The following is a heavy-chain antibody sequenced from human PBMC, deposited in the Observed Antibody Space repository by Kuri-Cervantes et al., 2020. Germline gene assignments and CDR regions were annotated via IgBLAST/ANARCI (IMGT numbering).Heavy chain of an antibody. CDR2: ISAYSGNT. CDR3: ARATGLLWLWDYYYGMDV. Sequence: ASVKVSCKASGYTFTSYGISWVRQAPGQGLEWMGWISAYSGNTNYAQKLQGRVTMTTDTSTSTAYMELRSLRSDDTAVYYCARATGLLWLWDYYYGMDVWGQGTTVTVSS. V-gene: IGHV1-18*01. J-gene: IGHJ6*02. D-gene: IGHD3-10*01. CDR1: GYTFTSYG.